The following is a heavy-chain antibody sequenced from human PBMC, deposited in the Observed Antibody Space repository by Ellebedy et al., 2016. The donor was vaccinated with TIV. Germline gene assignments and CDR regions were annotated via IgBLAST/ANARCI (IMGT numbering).Heavy chain of an antibody. CDR2: IIPIFGTA. V-gene: IGHV1-69*06. CDR3: AVGYAPPLSEVEYYYGMDV. Sequence: SVKVSCXASGGTFSSYAISWVRQAPGQGLEWMGGIIPIFGTANYAQKFQGRVTITADKSTSTAYMELSSLRSEDTAVYYCAVGYAPPLSEVEYYYGMDVWGQGTTVTVSS. D-gene: IGHD2-8*01. CDR1: GGTFSSYA. J-gene: IGHJ6*02.